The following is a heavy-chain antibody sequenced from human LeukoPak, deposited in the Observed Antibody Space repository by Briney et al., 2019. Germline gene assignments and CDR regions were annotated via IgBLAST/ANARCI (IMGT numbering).Heavy chain of an antibody. CDR3: ARDHEWGRAYFDY. CDR2: IWYDGSNE. Sequence: PGGSLRLSCAASGFTLSSYGMHWVRQAPGKGLEWVAVIWYDGSNEYCADSVKGRFTTSRDNSKNTLYLQMNSLRAEDTAVYYCARDHEWGRAYFDYWGQGTLVTVSS. CDR1: GFTLSSYG. V-gene: IGHV3-33*01. J-gene: IGHJ4*02. D-gene: IGHD1-26*01.